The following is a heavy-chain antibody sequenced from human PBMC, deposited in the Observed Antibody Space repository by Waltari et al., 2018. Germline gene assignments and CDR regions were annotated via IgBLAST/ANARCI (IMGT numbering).Heavy chain of an antibody. CDR2: ISWNSGSI. Sequence: EVQLVESGGGLVQHGRSVRSSCAASGFTFADYAMPWVRQAPGKGLEWVSGISWNSGSIGYADSVKCRFTISRDNAKNSLYLQMNSLRAEDTALYYCAKDSADYFDYWGQGTLVTVSS. CDR1: GFTFADYA. V-gene: IGHV3-9*01. J-gene: IGHJ4*02. CDR3: AKDSADYFDY.